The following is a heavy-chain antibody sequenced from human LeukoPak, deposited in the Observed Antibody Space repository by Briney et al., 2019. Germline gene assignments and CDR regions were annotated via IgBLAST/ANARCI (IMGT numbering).Heavy chain of an antibody. V-gene: IGHV4-61*08. J-gene: IGHJ4*02. CDR2: IYYSGST. CDR3: ARGGVATIISQYYFDY. D-gene: IGHD5-12*01. CDR1: GGSISSGGYY. Sequence: SQTLSLTCTVSGGSISSGGYYWSWIRQPPGKGLEWIGYIYYSGSTNYNPSLKSRVTISVDTSKNQFSLKLSSVTAADTAVYYCARGGVATIISQYYFDYWGQGTLVTVSS.